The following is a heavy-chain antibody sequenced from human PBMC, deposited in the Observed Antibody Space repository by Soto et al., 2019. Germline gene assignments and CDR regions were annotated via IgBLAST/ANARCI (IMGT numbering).Heavy chain of an antibody. D-gene: IGHD3-22*01. V-gene: IGHV4-59*01. Sequence: PSETLSLTCTVSGGSISSYYWSWIRQPPGKGLEWIGYTYYSGSTNYNPSLKSRVTISVDTSKNQFSLKLSSVTAADTAVYYCARLLPHYYDSSGYLNWFWFDPWGQGTLVTVSS. J-gene: IGHJ5*02. CDR3: ARLLPHYYDSSGYLNWFWFDP. CDR1: GGSISSYY. CDR2: TYYSGST.